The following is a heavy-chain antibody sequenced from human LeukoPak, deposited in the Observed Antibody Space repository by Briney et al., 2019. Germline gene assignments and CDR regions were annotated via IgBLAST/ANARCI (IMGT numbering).Heavy chain of an antibody. CDR3: ARDEANFYPTVGWFDP. V-gene: IGHV4-39*07. J-gene: IGHJ5*02. Sequence: SETLSLTCTVSGGSISSSSYYWGWIRQPPGKGLEWIGSIYYSGSTYYNPSLKSRVTISVDTSKNQFSLKLSSVTAADTAVYYCARDEANFYPTVGWFDPWGQGTLVTVSS. CDR2: IYYSGST. D-gene: IGHD2/OR15-2a*01. CDR1: GGSISSSSYY.